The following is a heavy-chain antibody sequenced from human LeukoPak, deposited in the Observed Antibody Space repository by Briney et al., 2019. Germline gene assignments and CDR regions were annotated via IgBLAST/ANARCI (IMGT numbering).Heavy chain of an antibody. Sequence: GGSLRLSCAASGFTFSGSAMHWVRQAPGKGLEWVAVIWYDGSNKYYADSVKGRFTISRDNSKNTLYLQMNSLRAEDTAVYYCAKSGNAMDPAAYDDYWGQGTLVTVSS. J-gene: IGHJ4*02. D-gene: IGHD2-2*01. V-gene: IGHV3-33*06. CDR1: GFTFSGSA. CDR3: AKSGNAMDPAAYDDY. CDR2: IWYDGSNK.